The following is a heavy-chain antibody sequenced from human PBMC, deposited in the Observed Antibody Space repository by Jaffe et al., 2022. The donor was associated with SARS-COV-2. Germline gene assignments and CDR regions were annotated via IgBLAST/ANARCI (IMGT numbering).Heavy chain of an antibody. V-gene: IGHV4-59*01. CDR1: GGSISSYY. CDR2: YYSGST. J-gene: IGHJ6*03. Sequence: QVQLQESGPGLVKPSETLSLTCTVSGGSISSYYWSWIRQPPGKGLEWIGYYSGSTNYNPSLKSRVTISVDTSKNQFSLNLSSVTAADTAVYYCARVMSYYYYYMDVWGKGTTVTVSS. CDR3: ARVMSYYYYYMDV.